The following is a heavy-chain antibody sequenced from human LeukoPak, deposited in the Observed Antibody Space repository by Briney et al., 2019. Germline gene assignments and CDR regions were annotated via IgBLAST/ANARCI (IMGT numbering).Heavy chain of an antibody. CDR2: ISGGSGST. J-gene: IGHJ6*02. CDR3: AKCTYSSGWSSCGMDV. V-gene: IGHV3-23*01. D-gene: IGHD6-19*01. Sequence: GGSLTLSCAASGFTYRSCAMRGVRQAPGRGREGVAAISGGSGSTYYADSHTGPFTSASTNSKNTLYQQLNSLRAEDTAVYSGAKCTYSSGWSSCGMDVWGQGTKVTVSS. CDR1: GFTYRSCA.